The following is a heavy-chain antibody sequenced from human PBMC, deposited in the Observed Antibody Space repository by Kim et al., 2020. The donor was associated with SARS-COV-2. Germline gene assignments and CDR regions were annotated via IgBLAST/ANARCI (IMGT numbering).Heavy chain of an antibody. Sequence: SETLSLTCAVSGGSISSSNWWSWVRQPPGKGLEWIGEIYHSGSTNYNPSLKSRVTISVDKSKNQFSLKLSSVTAADTAVYYCARARGYCSSTSCYADFDYYYYYGMDVWGQGTTVTVSS. D-gene: IGHD2-2*01. CDR2: IYHSGST. J-gene: IGHJ6*02. CDR3: ARARGYCSSTSCYADFDYYYYYGMDV. V-gene: IGHV4-4*02. CDR1: GGSISSSNW.